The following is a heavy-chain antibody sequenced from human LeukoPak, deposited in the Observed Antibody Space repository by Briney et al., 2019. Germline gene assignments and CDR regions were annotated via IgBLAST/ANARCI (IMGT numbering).Heavy chain of an antibody. J-gene: IGHJ3*02. CDR3: ARDTEYCSSTSCYLNAFDI. CDR1: GFTSSSYS. V-gene: IGHV3-48*01. CDR2: ISSSSSTI. D-gene: IGHD2-2*01. Sequence: GGSLRLSCAASGFTSSSYSMNWVRQAPGKGLEWVSYISSSSSTIYYADSVKGRFTISRDNSKNTLYLQMNSLRAEDTAVYYCARDTEYCSSTSCYLNAFDIWGQGTMVTVSS.